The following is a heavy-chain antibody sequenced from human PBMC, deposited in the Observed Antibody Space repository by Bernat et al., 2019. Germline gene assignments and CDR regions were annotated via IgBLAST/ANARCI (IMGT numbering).Heavy chain of an antibody. CDR1: GYSFTSYW. CDR3: ARHFEQYIVVVPAAYHAFDM. J-gene: IGHJ3*02. Sequence: EVQLVQSGAEVKKPGESLRISCKGSGYSFTSYWISWVRQMPGKGLEWMGRIDPSDSYTNYSPSFQGHVTISADKSFSTAYLQWSSLKASDTAMYYCARHFEQYIVVVPAAYHAFDMWGQLTMVSVSS. V-gene: IGHV5-10-1*03. CDR2: IDPSDSYT. D-gene: IGHD2-2*01.